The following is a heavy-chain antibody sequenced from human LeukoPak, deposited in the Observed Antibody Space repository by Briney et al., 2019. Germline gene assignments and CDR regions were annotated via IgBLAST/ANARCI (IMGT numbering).Heavy chain of an antibody. J-gene: IGHJ4*02. D-gene: IGHD4-17*01. CDR1: GFTFSSYS. CDR3: ARDALPGYGDYFDY. V-gene: IGHV3-48*01. Sequence: GGSLRLSCAASGFTFSSYSMNWIRQAPGKGLEWASYISSSSSTIYYADSVKGRFTISRDDSNNALYLQMNSLRVEDTAVYYCARDALPGYGDYFDYWGQGTLVTVSS. CDR2: ISSSSSTI.